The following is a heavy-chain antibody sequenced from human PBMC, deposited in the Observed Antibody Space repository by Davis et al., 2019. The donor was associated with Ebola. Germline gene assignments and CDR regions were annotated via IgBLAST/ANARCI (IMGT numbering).Heavy chain of an antibody. CDR3: AKAGVSGGFDY. D-gene: IGHD6-25*01. V-gene: IGHV3-21*04. CDR1: GFAFTEFG. Sequence: PGGSLRLSCAASGFAFTEFGMSWVRQAPGKGLEWIASISTSGSFIFYAESVRGRFTISRDNAKNSLYLQMNSLRAEDMALYYFAKAGVSGGFDYWGQGTWSPSPQ. CDR2: ISTSGSFI. J-gene: IGHJ4*02.